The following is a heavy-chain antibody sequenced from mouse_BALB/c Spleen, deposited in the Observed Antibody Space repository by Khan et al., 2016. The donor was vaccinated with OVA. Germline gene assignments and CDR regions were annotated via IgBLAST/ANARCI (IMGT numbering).Heavy chain of an antibody. J-gene: IGHJ3*01. CDR3: ASYVGSRFAY. CDR1: GYTFSSSW. D-gene: IGHD1-1*01. CDR2: IFPGNDDA. V-gene: IGHV1-80*01. Sequence: QVQLKQSGAELVRPGSSVKISCKASGYTFSSSWMHWVKQRPGRGLEWIGEIFPGNDDAAYNGKFKGKTTLTADKSSRTAYMQLTSLPSEDSAVYFCASYVGSRFAYGGQGTLVPVSA.